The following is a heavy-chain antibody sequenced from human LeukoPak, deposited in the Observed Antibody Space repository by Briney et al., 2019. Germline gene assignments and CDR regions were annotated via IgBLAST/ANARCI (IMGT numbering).Heavy chain of an antibody. D-gene: IGHD3-3*01. Sequence: ASVKVSCKASGYTFTGYYMHWVRQAPGQGLEWMGRINPNSGGTNYAQKFQGRVTMTRDTSISTAYMELSRLRSDDTAVYYCARDDTIRFLEWSSTGYFDYWGQGTLVTVSS. CDR2: INPNSGGT. J-gene: IGHJ4*02. CDR1: GYTFTGYY. CDR3: ARDDTIRFLEWSSTGYFDY. V-gene: IGHV1-2*06.